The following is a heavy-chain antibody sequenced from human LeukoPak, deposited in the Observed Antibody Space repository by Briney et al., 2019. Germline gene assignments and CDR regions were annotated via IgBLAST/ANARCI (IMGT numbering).Heavy chain of an antibody. CDR1: GGSFSGYY. CDR2: INHSGST. J-gene: IGHJ5*02. CDR3: ASFSGSYVYNWFDP. Sequence: SETLSLTCAVYGGSFSGYYWSWIRQPPGKGLEWIGEINHSGSTNYNPSLKSRVTISVDTSKNQFSLKLSSVTAADTAVYYCASFSGSYVYNWFDPWGQGNLVTVSS. D-gene: IGHD1-26*01. V-gene: IGHV4-34*01.